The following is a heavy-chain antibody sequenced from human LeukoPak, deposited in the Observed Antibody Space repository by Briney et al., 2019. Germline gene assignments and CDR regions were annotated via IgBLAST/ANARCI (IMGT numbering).Heavy chain of an antibody. V-gene: IGHV4-59*01. CDR1: GGSISSYY. Sequence: SETLPLTCTVSGGSISSYYWSWIRQPPGKGLEWIGYIYYSGSTNYNPSLKSRVTISVDTSKNQFSLKLSSVTAADTAVYYCARSVRRDYIAALDYWGQGTLVTVSS. CDR2: IYYSGST. D-gene: IGHD6-25*01. J-gene: IGHJ4*02. CDR3: ARSVRRDYIAALDY.